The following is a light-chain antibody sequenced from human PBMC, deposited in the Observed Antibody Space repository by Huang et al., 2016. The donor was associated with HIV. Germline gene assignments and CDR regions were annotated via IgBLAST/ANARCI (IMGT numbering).Light chain of an antibody. CDR1: QSISAW. CDR3: QQYSNYFT. CDR2: KAS. J-gene: IGKJ4*01. Sequence: DIQMTQSPSTLSASVGDRVTITCRASQSISAWLAWYQQKPGKAPKRLIYKASNVEPGVASRFSGSGSGTEFPLTIASLQPEDFATYYCQQYSNYFTFGGGTKVEVK. V-gene: IGKV1-5*03.